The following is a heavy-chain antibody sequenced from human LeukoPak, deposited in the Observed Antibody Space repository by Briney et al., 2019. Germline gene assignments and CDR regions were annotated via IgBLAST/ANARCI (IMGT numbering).Heavy chain of an antibody. V-gene: IGHV3-30*02. D-gene: IGHD6-13*01. Sequence: GGSLRLSCAASGFTFSSYGMHWVRQAPGKGLEWVAFIRYDGSNKYYADSVKGRFTISRDNSKNTLYLQMNSLRAEDTAVYYCAKGAGYSSSWYVFVDYYYYMDVWGKGTTVTISS. J-gene: IGHJ6*03. CDR2: IRYDGSNK. CDR3: AKGAGYSSSWYVFVDYYYYMDV. CDR1: GFTFSSYG.